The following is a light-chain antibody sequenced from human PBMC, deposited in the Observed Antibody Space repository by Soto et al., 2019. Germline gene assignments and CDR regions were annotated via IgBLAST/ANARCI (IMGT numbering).Light chain of an antibody. CDR3: QQYHDSPMNT. Sequence: VLPQSPDTLSLSPGDRATLSCRASQSVRSTFLAWYQQKPCQAPRLLIYGASNRAAGIPERFSGSASGTEFTLPISSLEPDDSSVYYCQQYHDSPMNTFGQGTKLQIK. J-gene: IGKJ2*01. V-gene: IGKV3-20*01. CDR2: GAS. CDR1: QSVRSTF.